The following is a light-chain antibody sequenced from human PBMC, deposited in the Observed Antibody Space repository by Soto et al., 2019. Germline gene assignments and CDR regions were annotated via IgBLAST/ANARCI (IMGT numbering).Light chain of an antibody. V-gene: IGKV3-15*01. J-gene: IGKJ4*01. Sequence: EIVMTQSPATLSVSPGQRVTLSCRASQSISSNLAWYQQKPGQPPRLLVYSASARATGTSARFSASGSGTEFSLTISSLQSEDVAIYYCQQYHDWPPLTFGGGTKIQIK. CDR3: QQYHDWPPLT. CDR2: SAS. CDR1: QSISSN.